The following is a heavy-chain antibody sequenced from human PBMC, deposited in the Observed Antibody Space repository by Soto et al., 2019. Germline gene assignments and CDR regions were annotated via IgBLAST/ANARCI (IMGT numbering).Heavy chain of an antibody. CDR3: ARGRYGDY. J-gene: IGHJ4*02. CDR2: ISAHNGNT. Sequence: QVHLVQSGAEVKKPGASVKVSCKGSGYGFTTYGITWVRQAPGQGLEWMAWISAHNGNTNYAQKLQGRVTVTRDTSTSTSYMELRSLRSDDSAVYSCARGRYGDYWGEGALGTVSS. V-gene: IGHV1-18*01. D-gene: IGHD1-1*01. CDR1: GYGFTTYG.